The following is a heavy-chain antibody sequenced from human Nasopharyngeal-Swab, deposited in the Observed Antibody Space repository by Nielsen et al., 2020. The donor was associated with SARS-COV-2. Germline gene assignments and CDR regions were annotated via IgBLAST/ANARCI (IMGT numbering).Heavy chain of an antibody. Sequence: WISEPPGQGLEWGAVISYDGSNKNDAGTVKGRFTISRDNSKNTLYLQMNSLRAEDTAVYYCARDLTVTPGPYYYYGMDVWGQGTTVTVSS. CDR3: ARDLTVTPGPYYYYGMDV. V-gene: IGHV3-30*04. J-gene: IGHJ6*02. D-gene: IGHD4-17*01. CDR2: ISYDGSNK.